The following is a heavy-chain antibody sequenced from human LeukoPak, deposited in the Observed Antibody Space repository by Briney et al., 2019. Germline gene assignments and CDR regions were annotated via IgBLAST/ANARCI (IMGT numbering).Heavy chain of an antibody. D-gene: IGHD3-10*01. Sequence: GASVKVSCKASGYTFTSYYIHWVRQAPGQGLEWMGGIIPIFGTTNYAQKFQGRVTITADKSTSTAYMELTSLRSDDTAMYYCATREAGSGTYYLDVGYYYYMDVWGNGTTVTVSS. J-gene: IGHJ6*03. CDR1: GYTFTSYY. V-gene: IGHV1-69*06. CDR2: IIPIFGTT. CDR3: ATREAGSGTYYLDVGYYYYMDV.